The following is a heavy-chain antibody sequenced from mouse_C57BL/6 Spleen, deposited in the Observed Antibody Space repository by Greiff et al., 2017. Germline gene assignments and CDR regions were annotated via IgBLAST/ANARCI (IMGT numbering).Heavy chain of an antibody. D-gene: IGHD1-1*01. CDR2: IDPENGDT. V-gene: IGHV14-4*01. Sequence: EVQLQQSGAELVRPGASVKLSCTASGFNIKDDYMHWVKQRPEQGLEWIGWIDPENGDTEYASKFQGKATITADTSSNTAYLQLSSLTSEDTAVYYCTPYYYGSSGFAYWGHGTLVTVSA. CDR1: GFNIKDDY. J-gene: IGHJ3*01. CDR3: TPYYYGSSGFAY.